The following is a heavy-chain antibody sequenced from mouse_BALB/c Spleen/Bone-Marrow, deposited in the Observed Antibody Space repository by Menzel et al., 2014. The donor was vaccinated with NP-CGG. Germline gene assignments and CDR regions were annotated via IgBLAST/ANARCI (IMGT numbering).Heavy chain of an antibody. Sequence: QLQESGPELVKPGASVKMSCKASGYTFTTYVMHWVKQKPGQGLEWIGYINPYTDGTKFNEKFKGKATLTSDKSSSTAYMELSSLTSEDSAVYFCARGYCNYLVYWYFAFWGAGTTVTVSS. D-gene: IGHD2-1*01. CDR3: ARGYCNYLVYWYFAF. J-gene: IGHJ1*01. CDR1: GYTFTTYV. V-gene: IGHV1-14*01. CDR2: INPYTDGT.